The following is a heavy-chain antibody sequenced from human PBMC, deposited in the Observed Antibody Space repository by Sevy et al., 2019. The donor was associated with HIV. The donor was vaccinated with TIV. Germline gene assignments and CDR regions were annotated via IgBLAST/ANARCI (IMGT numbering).Heavy chain of an antibody. CDR2: IYYSGVT. D-gene: IGHD1-1*01. Sequence: SETLSLTCTVSGGPINSRTSYWGWIRQPPGKGLEWIGIIYYSGVTYYNPSLKSRVTISVDTSKNQFSLKLSSVTAADTAVYYCARLDATRPKGYYFDYWGQGTLVTVSS. CDR1: GGPINSRTSY. CDR3: ARLDATRPKGYYFDY. J-gene: IGHJ4*02. V-gene: IGHV4-39*01.